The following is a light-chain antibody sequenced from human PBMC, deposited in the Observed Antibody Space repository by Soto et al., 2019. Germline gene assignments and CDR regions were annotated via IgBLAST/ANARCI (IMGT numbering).Light chain of an antibody. Sequence: QSVLTQPPSVSAAPGQRVTISCSGSSSNIGNNYVSWYQQLPGTAPKLLIYDNNVRPSGIPDRFSASKSGTSATLGITGLQAGDDADYYCGTWDTSLSANVFGTGTKVTVL. CDR1: SSNIGNNY. V-gene: IGLV1-51*01. CDR2: DNN. CDR3: GTWDTSLSANV. J-gene: IGLJ1*01.